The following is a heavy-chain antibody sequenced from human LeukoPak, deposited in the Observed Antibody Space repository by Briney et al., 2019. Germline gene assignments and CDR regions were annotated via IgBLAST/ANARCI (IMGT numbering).Heavy chain of an antibody. CDR2: IRGSGGTT. V-gene: IGHV3-23*01. D-gene: IGHD1-14*01. Sequence: GGSLRLSCAASGFTFSSHSMSWVRQAPGQGLEWVSSIRGSGGTTYYADSVQGRSTISRDNSKNTLYLQMNSLRVEDTAVYYCAKDLTAQACDHWGQGTLVTVSS. J-gene: IGHJ4*02. CDR1: GFTFSSHS. CDR3: AKDLTAQACDH.